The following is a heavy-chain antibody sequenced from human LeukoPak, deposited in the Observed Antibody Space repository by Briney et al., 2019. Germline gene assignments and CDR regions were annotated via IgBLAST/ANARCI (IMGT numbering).Heavy chain of an antibody. CDR3: ARDRLDYYGSGSYRAESDY. D-gene: IGHD3-10*01. V-gene: IGHV3-74*01. Sequence: GGSLRLSCAASGFTFSSYWMHWVRQAPGKGLVWVSRINSDGSSTSYADSVKGRFTISRDDAKNTLYLQMNSLRAEDTAVYYCARDRLDYYGSGSYRAESDYWGQGTLVTVSS. CDR2: INSDGSST. CDR1: GFTFSSYW. J-gene: IGHJ4*02.